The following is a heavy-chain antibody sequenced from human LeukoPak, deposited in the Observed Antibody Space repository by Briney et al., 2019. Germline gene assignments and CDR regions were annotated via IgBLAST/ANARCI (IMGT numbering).Heavy chain of an antibody. J-gene: IGHJ6*02. D-gene: IGHD2-21*02. CDR1: GGSISSYY. CDR2: IYTSGST. Sequence: SETLSLTCTVSGGSISSYYWSWIRQPAGKGLEWIRRIYTSGSTNYNPSLKSRVTMSVDTSKNQFSLKLSSVTAADTAVYYCARDCGGDCYLPYYYYGMDVWGQGTTVTVSS. CDR3: ARDCGGDCYLPYYYYGMDV. V-gene: IGHV4-4*07.